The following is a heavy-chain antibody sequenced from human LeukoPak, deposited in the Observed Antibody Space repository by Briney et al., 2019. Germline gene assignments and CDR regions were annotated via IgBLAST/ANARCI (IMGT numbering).Heavy chain of an antibody. Sequence: GGALRLSRAASGFSLSSSETNWVRQAPGEGLEWRSYISDSGSVIYYADPAEGRFSTSRDNTKNSLYLQMNSLRAEDTAVYYCARARIATRYGMDVWGHGTTVTVSS. CDR1: GFSLSSSE. D-gene: IGHD2-21*01. V-gene: IGHV3-48*03. CDR3: ARARIATRYGMDV. J-gene: IGHJ6*02. CDR2: ISDSGSVI.